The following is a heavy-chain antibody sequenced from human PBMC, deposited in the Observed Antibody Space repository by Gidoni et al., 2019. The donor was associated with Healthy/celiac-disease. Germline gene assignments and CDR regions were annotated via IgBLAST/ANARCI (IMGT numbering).Heavy chain of an antibody. CDR1: GGSVSSGSYY. CDR2: IYYSGST. V-gene: IGHV4-61*01. D-gene: IGHD6-13*01. CDR3: ARLLYSSSWLDNWFDP. J-gene: IGHJ5*02. Sequence: QVQLQESGPGLVKPSETLSLTCTVSGGSVSSGSYYWSWIRQPPGKGLEWIGYIYYSGSTNYNPSLKSRVTISVDTSKNQFSLKLSSVTAADTAVYYCARLLYSSSWLDNWFDPWGQGTLVTVSS.